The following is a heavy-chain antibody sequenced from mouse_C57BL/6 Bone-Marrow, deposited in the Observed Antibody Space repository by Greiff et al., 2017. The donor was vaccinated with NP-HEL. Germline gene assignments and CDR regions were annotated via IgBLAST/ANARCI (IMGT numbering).Heavy chain of an antibody. D-gene: IGHD1-1*01. CDR3: ARRPPYYYGSDYYFDY. CDR1: GYTFTDYN. CDR2: INPNNGGT. V-gene: IGHV1-18*01. J-gene: IGHJ2*01. Sequence: VQLQQSGPELVKPGASVKIPCKASGYTFTDYNMDWVKQSHGKSLEWIGDINPNNGGTIYNQKFKGKATLTVDKSSSTAYMELRSLTSEDTAVYYCARRPPYYYGSDYYFDYWGQGTTLTVSS.